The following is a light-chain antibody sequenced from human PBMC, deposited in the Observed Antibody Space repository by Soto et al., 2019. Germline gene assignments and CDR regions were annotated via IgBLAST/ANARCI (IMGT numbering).Light chain of an antibody. CDR2: NDA. CDR1: IIGSKS. V-gene: IGLV3-21*02. Sequence: SYELTQPPSVSVAPGQTARISCGGNIIGSKSVHWYQQRPGQAPVLVVYNDADRPSGIPERFSGSNSGYMATLTISRVEAGDEADYYCHVWDSGSVVFGGGTKLTVL. CDR3: HVWDSGSVV. J-gene: IGLJ2*01.